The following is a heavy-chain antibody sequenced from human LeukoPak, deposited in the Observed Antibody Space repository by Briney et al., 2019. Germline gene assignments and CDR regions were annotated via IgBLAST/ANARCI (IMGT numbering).Heavy chain of an antibody. CDR1: GGSISSGGYY. D-gene: IGHD2-15*01. CDR3: AREGGVAATQPYYFDY. Sequence: PSQTLSLTCTVSGGSISSGGYYWSWIRQHPGKGLEWIGYIYYSGSTYYNPSLKSRVTISVDTSKNQFSLKLSSVTAADTAVYYCAREGGVAATQPYYFDYWGQGTLVTVSS. J-gene: IGHJ4*02. V-gene: IGHV4-31*03. CDR2: IYYSGST.